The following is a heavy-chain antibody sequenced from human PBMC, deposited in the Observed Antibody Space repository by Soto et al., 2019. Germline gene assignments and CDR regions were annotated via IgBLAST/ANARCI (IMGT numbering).Heavy chain of an antibody. Sequence: SQTLSLTCAISGDSVSSNSAAWNWIRQSPSRGLEWLGRTYYRSKWYNDYAVSVKSRITINPDTSKNQFSLQLYSVTPEDTAVYYCARDPQAARHYYYGMDVWGQGTTVTVSS. V-gene: IGHV6-1*01. D-gene: IGHD6-6*01. CDR1: GDSVSSNSAA. CDR3: ARDPQAARHYYYGMDV. CDR2: TYYRSKWYN. J-gene: IGHJ6*02.